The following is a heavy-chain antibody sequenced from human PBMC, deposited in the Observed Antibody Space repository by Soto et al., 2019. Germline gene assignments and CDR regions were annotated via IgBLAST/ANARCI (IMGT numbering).Heavy chain of an antibody. CDR1: GFSLSTSGVG. CDR2: IYWDDYK. Sequence: QITLKESGPTQVKPTQTLTLTCTVSGFSLSTSGVGVGWIRQPPGKALEWLALIYWDDYKHYSPSLKSRLIITRGASKNQVVLTVTNLDPVDTGTYYCAFTRGYCTTTSSHNCSESWGQGTLVTVSS. CDR3: AFTRGYCTTTSSHNCSES. D-gene: IGHD2-2*01. V-gene: IGHV2-5*02. J-gene: IGHJ5*01.